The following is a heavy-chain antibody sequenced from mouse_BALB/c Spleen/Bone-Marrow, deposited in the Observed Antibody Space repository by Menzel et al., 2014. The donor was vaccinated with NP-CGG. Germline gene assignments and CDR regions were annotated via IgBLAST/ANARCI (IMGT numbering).Heavy chain of an antibody. CDR3: ARLGAYYRYGYAKDY. CDR2: INSYNDGT. J-gene: IGHJ4*01. CDR1: GYTFTSYV. V-gene: IGHV1-14*01. D-gene: IGHD2-14*01. Sequence: LQESGPELVKPGASVKMSCKASGYTFTSYVMHWVKQKPGQGLEWIGYINSYNDGTNYNEKFKGKATLTSDKSSSTAYMELRSLTSEDSAVYYCARLGAYYRYGYAKDYWGQGTSVTVSS.